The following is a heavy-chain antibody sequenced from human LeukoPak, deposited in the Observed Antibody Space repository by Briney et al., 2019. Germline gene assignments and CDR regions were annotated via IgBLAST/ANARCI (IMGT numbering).Heavy chain of an antibody. Sequence: SVKVSCKASGGTFSSYAISWVRQAPGQGLEWKGGIIPIFGTANYAQKFQGRVTITTDESTSTAYMELSSLRSEDTAVYYCARGDYYGSGSYYPPLANCFDPWGQGTLVTVSS. V-gene: IGHV1-69*05. J-gene: IGHJ5*02. CDR2: IIPIFGTA. D-gene: IGHD3-10*01. CDR1: GGTFSSYA. CDR3: ARGDYYGSGSYYPPLANCFDP.